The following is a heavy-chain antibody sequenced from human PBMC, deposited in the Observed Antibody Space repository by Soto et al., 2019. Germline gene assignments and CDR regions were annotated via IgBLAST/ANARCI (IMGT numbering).Heavy chain of an antibody. CDR2: ISTRSLTI. J-gene: IGHJ6*02. Sequence: PGGSLRLSCAASGFTFSGFSMNWVRQAPGKGLEWISYISTRSLTIDYADSVRGRFTISRDNAKDSLYLQMRSLRDEDTAVYYCARGSSQPDYDGMDVWGQGTTVTVSS. CDR1: GFTFSGFS. D-gene: IGHD2-2*01. V-gene: IGHV3-48*02. CDR3: ARGSSQPDYDGMDV.